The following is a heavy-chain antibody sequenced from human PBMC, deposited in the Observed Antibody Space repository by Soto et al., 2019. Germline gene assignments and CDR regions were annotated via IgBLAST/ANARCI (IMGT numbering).Heavy chain of an antibody. J-gene: IGHJ4*02. Sequence: SETLSLTCSVSGGSISSSSYFWGWIRQPPGKGLEWIGSINHSGSTNYNPSLKSRVTISVDTSKNQFSLNLSSVTAADTAVYYCARVSGTGTGDYWGQGTLVTVSS. CDR3: ARVSGTGTGDY. V-gene: IGHV4-39*07. D-gene: IGHD1-7*01. CDR2: INHSGST. CDR1: GGSISSSSYF.